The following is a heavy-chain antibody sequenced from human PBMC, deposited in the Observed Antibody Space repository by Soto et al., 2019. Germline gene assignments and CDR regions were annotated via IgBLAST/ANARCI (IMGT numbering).Heavy chain of an antibody. V-gene: IGHV3-66*01. J-gene: IGHJ6*03. CDR1: GFTVSSNY. CDR3: ARDARSDIVVVAAARRSLPSYYYYMDV. D-gene: IGHD2-15*01. Sequence: GGSLRLSCAASGFTVSSNYMSWVRQAPGKGLEWVSVIYSGGSTYYADSVKGRFTISRDNSKNTLYLQMNSLRAEDTAVYYCARDARSDIVVVAAARRSLPSYYYYMDVWGKGTTVTVSS. CDR2: IYSGGST.